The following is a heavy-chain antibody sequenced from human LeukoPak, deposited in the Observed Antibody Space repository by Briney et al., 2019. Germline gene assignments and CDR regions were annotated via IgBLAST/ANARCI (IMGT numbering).Heavy chain of an antibody. CDR2: IYYSGST. CDR3: ARGLQHFDY. Sequence: SETLSLTCTVSGGSISSHYWSWIRQPPGKGLEWIGYIYYSGSTNYNPPLKSRVTISVDTSKNQFSLKLSSVTAADTAVYYCARGLQHFDYWGQGTLVTVSS. D-gene: IGHD1-1*01. V-gene: IGHV4-59*11. J-gene: IGHJ4*02. CDR1: GGSISSHY.